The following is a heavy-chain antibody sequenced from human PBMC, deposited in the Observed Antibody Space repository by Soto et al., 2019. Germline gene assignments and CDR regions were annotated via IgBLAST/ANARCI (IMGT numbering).Heavy chain of an antibody. V-gene: IGHV3-23*01. CDR1: GFTFSSYA. Sequence: EVQLLESGGGLVQPEGSLRLSCAASGFTFSSYAMSWVRQAPGKGLEWVSAISGSGGSTYYADSVKGRFTISRDNSKNTLYLQMNSLRAEDTAVYYCAKDRYFDPYYYYGMDVWGQGTTVTVSS. J-gene: IGHJ6*02. CDR2: ISGSGGST. D-gene: IGHD3-9*01. CDR3: AKDRYFDPYYYYGMDV.